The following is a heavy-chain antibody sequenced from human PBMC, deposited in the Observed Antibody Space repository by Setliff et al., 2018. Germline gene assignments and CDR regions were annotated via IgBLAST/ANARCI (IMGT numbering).Heavy chain of an antibody. CDR1: GYAFTSYY. Sequence: ASVKVSCKARGYAFTSYYMYWVRQAPGQGLEWMGTINTGGGSASIVDQFQGRVTMTRDTSTSTIYLELTSLRSDDTAVYYCARAGVAAAGKKGVFEHWGQGTLVTVSS. CDR3: ARAGVAAAGKKGVFEH. D-gene: IGHD6-13*01. V-gene: IGHV1-46*01. CDR2: INTGGGSA. J-gene: IGHJ4*02.